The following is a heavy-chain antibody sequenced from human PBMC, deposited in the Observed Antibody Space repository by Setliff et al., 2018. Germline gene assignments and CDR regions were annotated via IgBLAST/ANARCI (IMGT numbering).Heavy chain of an antibody. V-gene: IGHV3-30*02. CDR1: GFSSESHG. CDR2: IQHDGENK. CDR3: ANSRVTNFRGHLYLPRGLDV. D-gene: IGHD3-16*01. J-gene: IGHJ6*02. Sequence: GSLRPSCAASGFSSESHGMHWVRQAPGKGLEWVAFIQHDGENKFYADSVKGRLTVSRDNSKNTLYLEMDGLRPEDTAVYYCANSRVTNFRGHLYLPRGLDVWGQGTTVTVSS.